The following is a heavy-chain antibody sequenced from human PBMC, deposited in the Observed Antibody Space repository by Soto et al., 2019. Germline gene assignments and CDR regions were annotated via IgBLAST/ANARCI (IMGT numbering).Heavy chain of an antibody. Sequence: SETLSLTCTVSGGSISSSSYYWGWIRQPPGKGLEWIGSIYYSGSTNYNPPLKSRVTISVDTSKNQFSLKLSSVTAADTAVYYCARTVYYYYMDVWGKGTTVTVSS. J-gene: IGHJ6*03. CDR1: GGSISSSSYY. CDR2: IYYSGST. V-gene: IGHV4-39*07. CDR3: ARTVYYYYMDV.